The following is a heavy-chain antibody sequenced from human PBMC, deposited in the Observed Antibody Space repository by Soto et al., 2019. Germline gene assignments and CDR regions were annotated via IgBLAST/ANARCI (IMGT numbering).Heavy chain of an antibody. CDR1: GGSISSGGFS. CDR3: ARGGDYYFDS. CDR2: IYHFGGT. D-gene: IGHD2-21*02. Sequence: SETLSLTCAVSGGSISSGGFSWSWIRQPPGKGLEWIGYIYHFGGTYYNPSLKSRVSISLDRPKNEFSLEVRSVTAADTAVYYCARGGDYYFDSWGQGTLVTVSS. J-gene: IGHJ4*02. V-gene: IGHV4-30-2*01.